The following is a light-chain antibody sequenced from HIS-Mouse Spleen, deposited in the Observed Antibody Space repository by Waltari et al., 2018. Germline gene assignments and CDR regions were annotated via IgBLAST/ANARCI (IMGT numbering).Light chain of an antibody. CDR2: GAS. CDR1: QSVSSN. V-gene: IGKV3-15*01. J-gene: IGKJ1*01. Sequence: EIVMTQSPATLSVPPGASATLSCRASQSVSSNLAWYQQKPGQAPRLLIYGASTRATGIPARFSGSGSGTEFTLTISSMQSEDFAVYYCQQYNNWPPWTFGQGTKVEIK. CDR3: QQYNNWPPWT.